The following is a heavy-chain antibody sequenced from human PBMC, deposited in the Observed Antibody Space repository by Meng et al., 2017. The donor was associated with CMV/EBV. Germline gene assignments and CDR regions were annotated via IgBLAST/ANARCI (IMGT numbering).Heavy chain of an antibody. CDR2: IYYSGST. CDR3: ARGDLGYDFWSGSRPGILGYYYYGMDV. D-gene: IGHD3-3*01. V-gene: IGHV4-59*01. Sequence: GSLRLSCTVSGGSISSYYWSWILQPPGRGLEWIGYIYYSGSTNYNPSLKSRVTISVDTSKNQFSLKLSSVTAADTAVYYCARGDLGYDFWSGSRPGILGYYYYGMDVWGQGTTVTVSS. J-gene: IGHJ6*02. CDR1: GGSISSYY.